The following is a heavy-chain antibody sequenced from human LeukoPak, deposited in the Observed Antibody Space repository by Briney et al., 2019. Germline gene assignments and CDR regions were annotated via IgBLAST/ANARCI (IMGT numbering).Heavy chain of an antibody. V-gene: IGHV3-72*01. D-gene: IGHD2-2*01. CDR1: GFTFSDHY. CDR2: TRNKANSYTT. J-gene: IGHJ3*02. CDR3: ARGQYCSSTSCYGTDAFDI. Sequence: GGSLRLSCAASGFTFSDHYMDWVRQAPGKGLEWVGRTRNKANSYTTEYAASVKGRFTISRDDSKNSLYLQMNSLKTKDTAVYYCARGQYCSSTSCYGTDAFDIWGQGTMVTVSS.